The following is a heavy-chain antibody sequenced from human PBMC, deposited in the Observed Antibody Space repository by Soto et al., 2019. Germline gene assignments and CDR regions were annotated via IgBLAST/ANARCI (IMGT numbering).Heavy chain of an antibody. CDR3: ARHSAAAGRGTSYYYYGMDV. Sequence: GESLKISCKGSGYSFTTHWIGWVRQMPGKGLEWMGVIYPGDSDTKYSPSFQGQVTISADKSISTAYLQWSSLKASDTAMYYCARHSAAAGRGTSYYYYGMDVWGQGTTVTVSS. D-gene: IGHD6-13*01. J-gene: IGHJ6*02. CDR1: GYSFTTHW. V-gene: IGHV5-51*01. CDR2: IYPGDSDT.